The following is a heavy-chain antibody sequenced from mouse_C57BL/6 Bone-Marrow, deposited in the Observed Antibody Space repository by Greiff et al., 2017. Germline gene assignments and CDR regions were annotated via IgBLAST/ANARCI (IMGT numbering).Heavy chain of an antibody. V-gene: IGHV1-15*01. D-gene: IGHD1-1*02. J-gene: IGHJ1*03. Sequence: VQLQQSGAELVRPGASVTLSCKASGYTFTDYEMHWVKQTPVHGLEWIGAIDPETGGTAYNQKFKGKAILTADKSSSTAYMELRSLTSEDSAVYYCTRRELSYWYFDVWGTGTTVTVSS. CDR3: TRRELSYWYFDV. CDR1: GYTFTDYE. CDR2: IDPETGGT.